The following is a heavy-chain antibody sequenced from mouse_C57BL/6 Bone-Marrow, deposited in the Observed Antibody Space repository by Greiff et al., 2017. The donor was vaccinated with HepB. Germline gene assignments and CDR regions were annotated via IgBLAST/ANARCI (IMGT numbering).Heavy chain of an antibody. Sequence: QVQLQQPGAELVRPGTSVKLSCKASGYTFTSYWMHWVKQRPGQGLEWIGVIDPSDSYTNYNQKFKGKATVTVDTSSSTAYMQLSSLTSEDSAVYYCARRGYGSSYGYWGQGTTLTVSS. V-gene: IGHV1-59*01. J-gene: IGHJ2*01. D-gene: IGHD1-1*01. CDR1: GYTFTSYW. CDR3: ARRGYGSSYGY. CDR2: IDPSDSYT.